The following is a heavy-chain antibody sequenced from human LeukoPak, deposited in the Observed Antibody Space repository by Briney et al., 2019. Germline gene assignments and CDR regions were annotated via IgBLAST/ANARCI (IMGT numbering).Heavy chain of an antibody. D-gene: IGHD1-26*01. Sequence: SVKVSCKASGYTFTSYAMHWVRQAPGQRLEGMGWINAGNGNTKYSQKFQGRVTITRDTSASTGYMELSSLRSEDTAVYYCARGHSGSYWFDYWGQGTLVTVSS. CDR2: INAGNGNT. V-gene: IGHV1-3*01. CDR1: GYTFTSYA. J-gene: IGHJ4*02. CDR3: ARGHSGSYWFDY.